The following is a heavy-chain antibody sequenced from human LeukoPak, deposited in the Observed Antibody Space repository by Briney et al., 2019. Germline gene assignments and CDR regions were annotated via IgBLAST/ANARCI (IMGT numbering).Heavy chain of an antibody. D-gene: IGHD1-14*01. V-gene: IGHV4-30-2*01. CDR2: IYHSGST. Sequence: PSETLSLTCAVSGGSISSGGYSWSWIRQPPGKGLEWIGYIYHSGSTYYNPSLKSRVTISVDTSENQFSLKLSSVTAADTAVYYCARLAVFWSSPGAFDYWGQGTLVTVSS. CDR1: GGSISSGGYS. J-gene: IGHJ4*02. CDR3: ARLAVFWSSPGAFDY.